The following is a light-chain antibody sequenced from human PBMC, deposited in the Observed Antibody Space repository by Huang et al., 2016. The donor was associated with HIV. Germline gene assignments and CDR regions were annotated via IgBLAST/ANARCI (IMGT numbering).Light chain of an antibody. CDR2: AAS. Sequence: DIQMTQSPSSLSASVGDRVTITCRASQTMTSFLNWYQQKPGKAPKLLLYAASSLQSGVPSRFSGSGSGTSFTLTINTLQPEDFATYYCQQSSSTPFTFGPGTRVDIK. CDR3: QQSSSTPFT. J-gene: IGKJ3*01. CDR1: QTMTSF. V-gene: IGKV1-39*01.